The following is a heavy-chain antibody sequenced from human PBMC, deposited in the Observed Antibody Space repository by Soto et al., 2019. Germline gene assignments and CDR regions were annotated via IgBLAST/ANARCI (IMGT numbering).Heavy chain of an antibody. V-gene: IGHV1-18*01. D-gene: IGHD3-9*01. Sequence: QVRLVQSGAEVKKPGASVKVSCKASGYTFTSYGISWVRQAPGQGLEWMGWISAYNGNTNYAQKLQGRVTMTTDTSTSTAYMELRSLRSDDTAVYYCAREVLRYFDWLTDNWFDPWGQGTLVTVSS. CDR2: ISAYNGNT. J-gene: IGHJ5*02. CDR1: GYTFTSYG. CDR3: AREVLRYFDWLTDNWFDP.